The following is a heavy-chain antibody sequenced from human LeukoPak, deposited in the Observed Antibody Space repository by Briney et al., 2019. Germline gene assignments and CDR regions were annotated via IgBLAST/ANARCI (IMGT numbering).Heavy chain of an antibody. CDR1: GGTFSSYA. J-gene: IGHJ4*02. CDR2: IIPIFGTA. Sequence: ASVKVSCKASGGTFSSYAISWVRQAPGQGLEWMGGIIPIFGTANYAQKFQGRVTITADESTSTAYMELSSLRSEDTAVYYCATVLLTGWLQFGYWGQGTLVTVSS. CDR3: ATVLLTGWLQFGY. V-gene: IGHV1-69*13. D-gene: IGHD5-24*01.